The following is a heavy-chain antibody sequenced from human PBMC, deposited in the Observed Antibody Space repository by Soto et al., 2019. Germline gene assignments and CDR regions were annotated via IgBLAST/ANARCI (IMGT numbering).Heavy chain of an antibody. D-gene: IGHD2-15*01. CDR2: IYYSGST. Sequence: QLQLQESGPGLVKPSETLSLTCTVSGGSISSSSYYWGWIRQPPGKGLEWIGSIYYSGSTYYNPSLKSRVTMSVDTSKNQFSLKLSSVTAADTAVYYCARWGYCSGGSCYSGGPVFDYWGQGTLVTVSS. V-gene: IGHV4-39*01. CDR1: GGSISSSSYY. CDR3: ARWGYCSGGSCYSGGPVFDY. J-gene: IGHJ4*02.